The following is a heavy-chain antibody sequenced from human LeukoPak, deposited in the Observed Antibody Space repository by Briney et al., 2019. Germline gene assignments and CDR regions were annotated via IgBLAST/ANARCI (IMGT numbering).Heavy chain of an antibody. D-gene: IGHD3-22*01. Sequence: GGSLRLSCGASGFTVSSYYMTWVRQAPGKGLEWVSVIYTVGSTYYADSVKGRFTISRDNSKNTLYLQMNSLRAEDTALYYCARDQGSSAYLGALDIWGQGTMVTVSS. V-gene: IGHV3-53*01. J-gene: IGHJ3*02. CDR1: GFTVSSYY. CDR3: ARDQGSSAYLGALDI. CDR2: IYTVGST.